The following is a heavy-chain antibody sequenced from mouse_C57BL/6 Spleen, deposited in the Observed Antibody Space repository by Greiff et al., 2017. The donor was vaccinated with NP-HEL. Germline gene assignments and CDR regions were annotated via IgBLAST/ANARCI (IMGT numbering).Heavy chain of an antibody. CDR2: ISYDGSN. D-gene: IGHD2-2*01. J-gene: IGHJ2*01. V-gene: IGHV3-6*01. CDR1: GYSITSGYY. Sequence: ESGPGLVKPSQSLSLTCSVTGYSITSGYYWNWIRQFPGNKLEWMGYISYDGSNNYNPSLKNRISITRDTSKNQFFLKLNSVTTEDTATYYCAREGLRPYYFDYWGQGTTLTVSS. CDR3: AREGLRPYYFDY.